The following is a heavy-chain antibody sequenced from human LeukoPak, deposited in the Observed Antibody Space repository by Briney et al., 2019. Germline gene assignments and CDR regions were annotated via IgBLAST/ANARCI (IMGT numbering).Heavy chain of an antibody. V-gene: IGHV3-30*18. Sequence: GGSLRLSCAASGFSFSRYAMHWVRQAPGKGLEWVAVISYDGSNKYYADSVKGRFTISRDNSKNTLYLQMNSLRAEDTAVYYCAKNGYSSGWYSDYWGQGTLVTVSS. CDR1: GFSFSRYA. D-gene: IGHD6-19*01. CDR3: AKNGYSSGWYSDY. J-gene: IGHJ4*02. CDR2: ISYDGSNK.